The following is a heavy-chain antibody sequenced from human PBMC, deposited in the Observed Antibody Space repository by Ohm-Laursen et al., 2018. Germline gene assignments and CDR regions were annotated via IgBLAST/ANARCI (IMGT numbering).Heavy chain of an antibody. Sequence: SLRLSCAASGFTFSNFGMYWVRQAPGKGLEFVSSITTNGGGTYYVDSVKGRFTISRDNVKNSLYLQMNSLRAEDTAVYHCARDPVRGLTDYWGQGTLVTVSS. D-gene: IGHD3-16*01. J-gene: IGHJ4*02. CDR1: GFTFSNFG. V-gene: IGHV3-48*03. CDR3: ARDPVRGLTDY. CDR2: ITTNGGGT.